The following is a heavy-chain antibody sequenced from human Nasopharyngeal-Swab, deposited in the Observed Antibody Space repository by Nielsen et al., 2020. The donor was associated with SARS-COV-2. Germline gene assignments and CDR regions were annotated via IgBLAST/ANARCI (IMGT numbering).Heavy chain of an antibody. J-gene: IGHJ5*02. V-gene: IGHV4-31*03. CDR2: IYYSGST. CDR3: ARNPYYYDSKEGWFDP. Sequence: SETLSLTCTVSGGSISSGGYYWSWIRQHPGKGLEWIGYIYYSGSTYYNPSLKSRVTISVDTSKNQFSPKLSSVTAADTAVYYCARNPYYYDSKEGWFDPWGQGTLVTVSS. D-gene: IGHD3-22*01. CDR1: GGSISSGGYY.